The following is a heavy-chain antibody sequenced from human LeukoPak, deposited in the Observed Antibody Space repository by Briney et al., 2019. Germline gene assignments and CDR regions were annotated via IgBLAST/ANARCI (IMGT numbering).Heavy chain of an antibody. D-gene: IGHD3-10*01. CDR1: GFNFDDYV. Sequence: PGGSLRLSCAASGFNFDDYVMSWVRQAPGKGLEWVSGIIWNGGSRGYADSVKGRFTISRDNSKKTLYLEMNSLRPEDTAVYYCAKDEGRSDRYGSGSYPPYWGQGTLVTVSS. V-gene: IGHV3-20*04. CDR2: IIWNGGSR. J-gene: IGHJ4*02. CDR3: AKDEGRSDRYGSGSYPPY.